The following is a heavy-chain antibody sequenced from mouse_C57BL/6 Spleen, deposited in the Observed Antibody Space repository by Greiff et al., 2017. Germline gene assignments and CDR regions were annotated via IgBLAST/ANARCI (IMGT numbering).Heavy chain of an antibody. V-gene: IGHV1-52*01. J-gene: IGHJ2*01. Sequence: QVQLQQPGAELVRPGSSVKLSCKASGYTFTSYWMHWVKQRPIQGLEWIGNIDPSDSETHYNQKFKDKATLTVDKSSSTAYMQLSSLTSEDSAVYYCARGGLNWAYFDDWGQGTTLTVSS. CDR1: GYTFTSYW. D-gene: IGHD4-1*01. CDR2: IDPSDSET. CDR3: ARGGLNWAYFDD.